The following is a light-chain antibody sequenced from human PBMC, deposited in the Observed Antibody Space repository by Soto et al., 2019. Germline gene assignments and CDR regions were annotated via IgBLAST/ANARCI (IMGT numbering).Light chain of an antibody. CDR1: GSDVGGYNY. CDR2: DVS. Sequence: QSVLTQPASVSGSPGQSITISCSGTGSDVGGYNYVSWYQQHPGKAPKLMIYDVSKRPSGVPDRFSGSKSGNTASLTISGLQAEDEADYYCCSYAGSYTLVFGGGTKLTVL. J-gene: IGLJ2*01. CDR3: CSYAGSYTLV. V-gene: IGLV2-11*01.